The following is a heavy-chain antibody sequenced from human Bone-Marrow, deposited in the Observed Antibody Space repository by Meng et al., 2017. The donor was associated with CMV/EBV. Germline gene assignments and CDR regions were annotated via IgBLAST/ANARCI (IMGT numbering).Heavy chain of an antibody. V-gene: IGHV4-38-2*02. CDR1: GYSIRSDYY. D-gene: IGHD6-13*01. Sequence: SETLSLTCTVSGYSIRSDYYWGWIRQPPGKGLEWIGYIYHSGSTYYNPSLKGRVTISVDTSKNQFSLKLSSVTAADTAVYYCARVSSSSWYEETGLHEGMYFDYWGQGTLVTVSS. J-gene: IGHJ4*02. CDR2: IYHSGST. CDR3: ARVSSSSWYEETGLHEGMYFDY.